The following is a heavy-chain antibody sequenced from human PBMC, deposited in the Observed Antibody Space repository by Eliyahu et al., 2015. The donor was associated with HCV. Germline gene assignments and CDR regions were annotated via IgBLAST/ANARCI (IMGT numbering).Heavy chain of an antibody. J-gene: IGHJ6*03. CDR1: GFTFSXAW. V-gene: IGHV3-15*01. D-gene: IGHD3-10*01. CDR3: TTGAPGGFDYYLDV. Sequence: EVQLVESGGGLXKPGGSLRLSXAASGFTFSXAWMNWVRQAPGKGLXWIGRIKSKTDGGTTDYAASVKGRFTISRDDSKSTLYLQMNSLKTEDTAVYYCTTGAPGGFDYYLDVWGQGTTVTVSS. CDR2: IKSKTDGGTT.